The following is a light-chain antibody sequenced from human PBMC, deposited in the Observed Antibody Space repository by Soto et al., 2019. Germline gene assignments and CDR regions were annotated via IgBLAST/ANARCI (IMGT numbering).Light chain of an antibody. CDR1: SSNIGSNY. Sequence: QAVVTQPPSASGTPGQRVTISCSGSSSNIGSNYVYWYQQLPGTAPKLLIYRNDQRPSGVPDRFSGSKSGTSASLAIRGLRSEDEADYYCAAWDDSLSGGVFGGGTKLTVL. CDR2: RND. V-gene: IGLV1-47*01. J-gene: IGLJ2*01. CDR3: AAWDDSLSGGV.